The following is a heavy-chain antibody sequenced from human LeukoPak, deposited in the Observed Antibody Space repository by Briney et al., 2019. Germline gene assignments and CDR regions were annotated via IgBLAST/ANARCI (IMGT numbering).Heavy chain of an antibody. CDR1: GFTFSSYS. CDR2: ISSSSSTI. CDR3: ARAPSRLRYFDWLDY. V-gene: IGHV3-48*04. J-gene: IGHJ4*02. Sequence: GGSLRLSCSASGFTFSSYSMNWVRQAPGKGLEWVSYISSSSSTIYYADSVKGRFTISRDNAKNSLYLQMNSLRAEDTAVYYCARAPSRLRYFDWLDYWGQGTLVTVSS. D-gene: IGHD3-9*01.